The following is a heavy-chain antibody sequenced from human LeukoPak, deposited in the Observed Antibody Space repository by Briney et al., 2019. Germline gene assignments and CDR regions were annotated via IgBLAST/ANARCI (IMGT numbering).Heavy chain of an antibody. CDR2: INHSGST. D-gene: IGHD2-2*02. V-gene: IGHV4-34*01. Sequence: TSETLSLTCAVYGGSFSGYYWSWIRQPPGKGLEWIGEINHSGSTNYNPSLKSRVTISVDTSKNQFSLKLSSVTAADTAVYYCARSRYPYYFDYWGQGTLVTVSS. J-gene: IGHJ4*02. CDR1: GGSFSGYY. CDR3: ARSRYPYYFDY.